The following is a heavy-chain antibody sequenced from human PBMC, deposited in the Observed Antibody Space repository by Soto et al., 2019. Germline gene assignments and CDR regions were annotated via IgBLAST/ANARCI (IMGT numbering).Heavy chain of an antibody. J-gene: IGHJ2*01. Sequence: QVQLQESGPGLVKPSETLSLTCTVSGGSISYFYWSWIRQPPGKGLGWIGYIYYDGSTNYNPSLKSRVTISVDTSKNQFSLKLSSVTAADTAVYYCARHRIAAAAVWYFDLWGRGTLVTVSS. CDR3: ARHRIAAAAVWYFDL. D-gene: IGHD6-13*01. CDR1: GGSISYFY. CDR2: IYYDGST. V-gene: IGHV4-59*08.